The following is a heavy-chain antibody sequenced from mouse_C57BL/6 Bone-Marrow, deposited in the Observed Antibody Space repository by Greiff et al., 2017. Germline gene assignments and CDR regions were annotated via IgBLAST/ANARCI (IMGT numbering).Heavy chain of an antibody. CDR3: ARRNYYGSSACAY. Sequence: VQLQQSGAELARPGASVKLSCKASGYTFTSYGISWVKQRPGQGLEWIGEIYPRSGNTYYNEKFKGKATLTADKSSSTAYMELRSLTSEDSAVYFCARRNYYGSSACAYWGQGTLVTVSA. D-gene: IGHD1-1*01. CDR2: IYPRSGNT. V-gene: IGHV1-81*01. CDR1: GYTFTSYG. J-gene: IGHJ3*01.